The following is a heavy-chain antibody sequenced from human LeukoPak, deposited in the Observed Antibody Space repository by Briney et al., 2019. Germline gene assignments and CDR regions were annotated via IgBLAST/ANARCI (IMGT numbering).Heavy chain of an antibody. CDR3: AKEAVAGTLDH. V-gene: IGHV3-23*01. CDR2: ISGGGSGT. J-gene: IGHJ4*02. CDR1: GFTFSSYA. D-gene: IGHD6-19*01. Sequence: GGSLRLSCAPSGFTFSSYAMSWVRQALGKGLEWVAVISGGGSGTYYADSVRGRFTISRDNSKNTVYLQMNSLRAEDTAVYYCAKEAVAGTLDHWGQGTLVTVSS.